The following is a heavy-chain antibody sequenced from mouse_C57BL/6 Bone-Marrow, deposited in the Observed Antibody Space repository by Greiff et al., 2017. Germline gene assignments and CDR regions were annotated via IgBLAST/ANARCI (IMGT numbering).Heavy chain of an antibody. CDR3: ARGSYYGNRYWYFDV. J-gene: IGHJ1*03. CDR1: GFTFSDYG. D-gene: IGHD2-1*01. Sequence: EVKLMESGGGLVKPGGSLKLSCAASGFTFSDYGMHWVRQAPEKGLEWVAYISSGSSTIYYADTVKGRFTIARDNAKNTLFLQMTSLRSEDTAMYDCARGSYYGNRYWYFDVWGTGTTVTVSS. CDR2: ISSGSSTI. V-gene: IGHV5-17*01.